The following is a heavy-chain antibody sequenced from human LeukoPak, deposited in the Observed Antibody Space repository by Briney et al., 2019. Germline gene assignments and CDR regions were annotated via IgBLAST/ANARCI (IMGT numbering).Heavy chain of an antibody. D-gene: IGHD3-3*01. CDR2: ISSNGGST. CDR3: ARRITIFGGDYFDY. V-gene: IGHV3-64*01. J-gene: IGHJ4*02. Sequence: GSLRLSCAASGFTFSSYAMHWVRQAPGKGLEYVSAISSNGGSTYYANSGKGRFTISRDNSKNTLYLQMGSLRAEDTAVYYCARRITIFGGDYFDYWGQGTLVTVSS. CDR1: GFTFSSYA.